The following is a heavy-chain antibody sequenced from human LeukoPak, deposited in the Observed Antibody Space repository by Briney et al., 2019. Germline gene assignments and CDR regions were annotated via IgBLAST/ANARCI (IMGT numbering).Heavy chain of an antibody. Sequence: TSETLSLTCTVSGGSISSGGYYWSWLRQHPGKGLEWIGYIYYSGSTYYNPSLKSRVTISVDTSKNQFSLKLSSVTAADTAVYYCARDRASGSYYLRYFDYWGQGTLVTVSS. V-gene: IGHV4-31*03. CDR1: GGSISSGGYY. D-gene: IGHD1-26*01. CDR3: ARDRASGSYYLRYFDY. J-gene: IGHJ4*02. CDR2: IYYSGST.